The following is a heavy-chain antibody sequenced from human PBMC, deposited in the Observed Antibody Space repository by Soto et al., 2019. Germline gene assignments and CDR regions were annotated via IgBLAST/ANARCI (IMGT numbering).Heavy chain of an antibody. CDR2: INPSSGGT. Sequence: GASVKVSCKASGYTFTTYYMHWVRQAPGQGLEWMGIINPSSGGTTYAQKFQGRVTMTGDTSTSTVYMELSSLRSEDTAMYYCAREGHCGGDCYPDYWGQGTLVTVSS. D-gene: IGHD2-21*02. V-gene: IGHV1-46*01. CDR3: AREGHCGGDCYPDY. J-gene: IGHJ4*02. CDR1: GYTFTTYY.